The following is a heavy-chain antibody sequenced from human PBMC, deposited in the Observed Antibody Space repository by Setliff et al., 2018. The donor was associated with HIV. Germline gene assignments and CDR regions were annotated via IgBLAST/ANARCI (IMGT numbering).Heavy chain of an antibody. J-gene: IGHJ4*02. D-gene: IGHD5-18*01. CDR3: ARAIFGYSYGYDF. CDR2: IYYSGST. Sequence: SETLSLTCTVSGGSISSSSYYWGWIRQPPGKGLEWIGSIYYSGSTNYNPSLKSRVTISVDTSKNQFSLKLSSVTAADTAVYYCARAIFGYSYGYDFWGQGTLVTVSS. CDR1: GGSISSSSYY. V-gene: IGHV4-39*07.